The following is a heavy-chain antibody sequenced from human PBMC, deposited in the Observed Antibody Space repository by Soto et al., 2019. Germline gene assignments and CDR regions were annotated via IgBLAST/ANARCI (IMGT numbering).Heavy chain of an antibody. CDR1: GFTFSSYS. Sequence: GGSLRLSCAASGFTFSSYSMNWVRQAPGKGLEWVSSISSSSSYIYYADSVKGRFTISRDNAKNSLYLQMNSLRAEDTAVYYCARDESEDYYYYGMDVWGQGTTVTVSS. CDR2: ISSSSSYI. J-gene: IGHJ6*02. CDR3: ARDESEDYYYYGMDV. V-gene: IGHV3-21*01.